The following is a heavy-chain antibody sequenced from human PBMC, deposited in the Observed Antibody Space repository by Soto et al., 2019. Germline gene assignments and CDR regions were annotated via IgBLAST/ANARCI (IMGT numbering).Heavy chain of an antibody. CDR1: GLPLGSN. CDR3: ARWGTTGGLDV. J-gene: IGHJ4*02. D-gene: IGHD3-16*01. CDR2: TSYDGSNN. V-gene: IGHV3-33*05. Sequence: QVQLVESGGGVVQPGTSLRLPGEGLGLPLGSNLLTWARQAPGKGLEWVALTSYDGSNNFYGDSVKGRFTISRHNSRNTVELQMDSLTFEDTALYYCARWGTTGGLDVWGQGTLVSVSS.